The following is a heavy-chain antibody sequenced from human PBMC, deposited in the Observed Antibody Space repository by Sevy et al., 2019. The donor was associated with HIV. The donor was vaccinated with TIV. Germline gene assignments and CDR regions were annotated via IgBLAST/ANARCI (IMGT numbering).Heavy chain of an antibody. D-gene: IGHD1-26*01. J-gene: IGHJ5*02. Sequence: SETLSLTCTVSGGSISSYYWSWIRQPPGKGLEWIGYIYYSGSTNYNPSLKSRVTISVDTSKNQFSLKLSSVTAADTAVYYCARHGKVDWFDPWGQGTLVTVSS. V-gene: IGHV4-59*08. CDR3: ARHGKVDWFDP. CDR1: GGSISSYY. CDR2: IYYSGST.